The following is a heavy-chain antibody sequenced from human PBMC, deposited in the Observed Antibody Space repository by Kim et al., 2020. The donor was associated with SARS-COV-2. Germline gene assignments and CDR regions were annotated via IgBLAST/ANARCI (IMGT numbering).Heavy chain of an antibody. V-gene: IGHV1-2*02. CDR3: AREEVDY. J-gene: IGHJ4*02. Sequence: SGGTNYAQKFQGRVTMTRDTSISTAYMELSRLRSDDTAVYYCAREEVDYWGQGTLVTVSS. CDR2: SGGT.